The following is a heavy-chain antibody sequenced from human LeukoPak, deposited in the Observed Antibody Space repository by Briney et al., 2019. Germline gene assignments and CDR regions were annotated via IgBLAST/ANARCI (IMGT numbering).Heavy chain of an antibody. Sequence: SETLSLTCTVSGGSISSSRYYWGWIRQPPGKGLEWIGSIYYSGSTYYNPSLKSRVTISVDTSKNQFSLKLSSVTAADTAVYYCARTGYSSGWYFDYWGQGTLVTVSS. J-gene: IGHJ4*02. D-gene: IGHD6-19*01. V-gene: IGHV4-39*07. CDR3: ARTGYSSGWYFDY. CDR2: IYYSGST. CDR1: GGSISSSRYY.